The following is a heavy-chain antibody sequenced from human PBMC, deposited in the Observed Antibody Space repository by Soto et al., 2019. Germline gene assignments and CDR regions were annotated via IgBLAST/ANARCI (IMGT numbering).Heavy chain of an antibody. CDR2: INHSGST. V-gene: IGHV4-34*01. CDR3: AASNYRSESGFDP. CDR1: GRSFSSYY. J-gene: IGHJ5*02. Sequence: PSQTRSLTGAVDGRSFSSYYWSWIRQPPGKGREWIGEINHSGSTNYNPSRKRRGTISGDTAKNQFSLPLSSVTAAHTGVYHCAASNYRSESGFDPWGQGTLVTVSS. D-gene: IGHD4-4*01.